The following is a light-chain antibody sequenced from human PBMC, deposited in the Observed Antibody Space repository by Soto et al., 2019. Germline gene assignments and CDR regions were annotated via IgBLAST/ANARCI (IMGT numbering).Light chain of an antibody. Sequence: EIVLTQSSGTLSLSPGERVTLSCRASQSVGSNYLAWYQQKSGQAPRLLIYRASTRATGIPDRFSGSGSGTDFSLIISRLEPEDSAVYYCQQYAASPLTFGGGTKLEIK. CDR3: QQYAASPLT. V-gene: IGKV3-20*01. J-gene: IGKJ4*01. CDR1: QSVGSNY. CDR2: RAS.